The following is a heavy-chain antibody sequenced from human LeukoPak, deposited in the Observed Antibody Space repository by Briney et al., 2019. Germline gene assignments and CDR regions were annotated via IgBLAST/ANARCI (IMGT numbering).Heavy chain of an antibody. CDR2: IYYSGST. J-gene: IGHJ4*02. Sequence: SETLSLTCTVSGGSISSYYWSWIRQPPGKGLEWIGYIYYSGSTNYNPSLKSRVTISVDTSKNQFSLKLSSVTAADTAVYYCARGFPDFWSGYRLDYWGQGTLVTVSS. V-gene: IGHV4-59*01. D-gene: IGHD3-3*01. CDR3: ARGFPDFWSGYRLDY. CDR1: GGSISSYY.